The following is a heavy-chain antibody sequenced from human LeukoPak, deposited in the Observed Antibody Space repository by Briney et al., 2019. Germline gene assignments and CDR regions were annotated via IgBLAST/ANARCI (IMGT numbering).Heavy chain of an antibody. CDR1: GYTFTSYD. CDR2: MNPNSGNT. D-gene: IGHD3-22*01. CDR3: ARGYYDSSGINQYAFDI. V-gene: IGHV1-8*03. J-gene: IGHJ3*02. Sequence: ASVKVSCKGSGYTFTSYDINWVRQATGQGLEWMGWMNPNSGNTGYAQKFQGRVTITRNTSISTAYMELSSLRSEDTAVYYCARGYYDSSGINQYAFDIWGQGTMVTVSS.